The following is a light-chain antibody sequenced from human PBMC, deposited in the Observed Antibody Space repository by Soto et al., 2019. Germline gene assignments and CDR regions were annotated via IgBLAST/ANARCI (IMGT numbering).Light chain of an antibody. CDR3: QHPKWA. CDR1: QDISGY. Sequence: IQLTQSPSSLSASVGDRVTITCRASQDISGYVDWYQQRPWRAPQLLIYAAAALQTGVPSRFSGSGSGTDFTLTITSPQPQAFGTYYCQHPKWAFSQGTTVDI. V-gene: IGKV1-9*01. CDR2: AAA. J-gene: IGKJ1*01.